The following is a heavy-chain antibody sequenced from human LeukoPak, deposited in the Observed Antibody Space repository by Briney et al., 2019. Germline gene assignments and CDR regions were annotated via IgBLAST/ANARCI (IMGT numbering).Heavy chain of an antibody. Sequence: GGSLRLSCAASGFSFTNAWMSWVRQAPGKGLEWVGRIKSKTDGGTIDYAAPVKGRFTISRDDSKMTLFLQMNRLKIEDPAVYYCTTVTLRPVGLWGQGTLVTVSS. J-gene: IGHJ4*02. D-gene: IGHD3-10*01. CDR3: TTVTLRPVGL. CDR1: GFSFTNAW. V-gene: IGHV3-15*01. CDR2: IKSKTDGGTI.